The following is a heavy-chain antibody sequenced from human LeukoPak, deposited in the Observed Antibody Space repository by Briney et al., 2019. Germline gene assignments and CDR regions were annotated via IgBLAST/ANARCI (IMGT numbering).Heavy chain of an antibody. CDR2: VHTTGGT. J-gene: IGHJ4*02. CDR1: GGSIRGYY. CDR3: AKGGESSLPFDY. V-gene: IGHV4-4*07. D-gene: IGHD3-10*01. Sequence: SETLSLTCTVSGGSIRGYYWSWIRQPAGKEPEWIGRVHTTGGTNYNPSLKSRLTMSVDTSKNQFSLHLTSVTAADTAVYYCAKGGESSLPFDYWGQGTLVTVSS.